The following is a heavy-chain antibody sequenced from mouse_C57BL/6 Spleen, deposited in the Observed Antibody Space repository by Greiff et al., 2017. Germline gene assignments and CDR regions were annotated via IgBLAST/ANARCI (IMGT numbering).Heavy chain of an antibody. CDR3: ARGDYSGYFDV. V-gene: IGHV5-16*01. CDR1: GFTFSDYY. CDR2: INYDGSST. Sequence: EVQLVESEGGLVQPGSSMKLSCTASGFTFSDYYMAWVRQVPETGLEWVANINYDGSSTYYLDSLKSRFIISRDNAKNILYLQMSSLKSEDTATYYCARGDYSGYFDVWGTGTTVTVSS. D-gene: IGHD2-13*01. J-gene: IGHJ1*03.